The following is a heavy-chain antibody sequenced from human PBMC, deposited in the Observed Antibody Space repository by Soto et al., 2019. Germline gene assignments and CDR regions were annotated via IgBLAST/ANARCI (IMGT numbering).Heavy chain of an antibody. CDR1: SGSISSSYW. CDR3: ALCEGSRGWCDGLDI. D-gene: IGHD6-19*01. J-gene: IGHJ3*02. V-gene: IGHV4-4*02. Sequence: QVQLQESGPGLVKPSGTLSLTCGVTSGSISSSYWWSWVRQPPGKGLEWIGEIYHTANTNYNPSLKSRVTISVDKSKNHFSLKLSYVTAADTAVYYCALCEGSRGWCDGLDIWGQGTMVTVSS. CDR2: IYHTANT.